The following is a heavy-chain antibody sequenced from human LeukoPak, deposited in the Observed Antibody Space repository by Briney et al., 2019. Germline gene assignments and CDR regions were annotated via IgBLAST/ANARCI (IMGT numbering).Heavy chain of an antibody. J-gene: IGHJ4*02. V-gene: IGHV3-74*01. D-gene: IGHD6-19*01. CDR2: INSDGSRT. CDR1: GFTFSSYW. Sequence: HPGGSLRLSCAASGFTFSSYWMHWVRQAQGKGLVWVSRINSDGSRTTYADSVKGRFTISRDNAKNTLHLQMNSLRAEDTAVYYCARDVQAGPGYWGQGTLVTVSS. CDR3: ARDVQAGPGY.